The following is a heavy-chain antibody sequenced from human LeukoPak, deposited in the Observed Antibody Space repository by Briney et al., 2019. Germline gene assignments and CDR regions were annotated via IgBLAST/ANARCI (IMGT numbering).Heavy chain of an antibody. V-gene: IGHV3-30*02. CDR2: IRYDGSNK. J-gene: IGHJ4*02. Sequence: PGGSLRLSCAASGFIFSTYGMHWVRQAPGKGLEWVAFIRYDGSNKYYADSVKGRFTIFSDNSENTLYLQMNSLITEDTAVYFCANYKGPWQSTSISDFDYWGQGTLVTVSS. D-gene: IGHD1-14*01. CDR3: ANYKGPWQSTSISDFDY. CDR1: GFIFSTYG.